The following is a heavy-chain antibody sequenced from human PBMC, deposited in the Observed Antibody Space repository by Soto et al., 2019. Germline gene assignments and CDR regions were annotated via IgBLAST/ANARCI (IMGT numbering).Heavy chain of an antibody. D-gene: IGHD5-12*01. CDR1: GYTFTGYY. CDR3: AGASTWHPGAFDI. J-gene: IGHJ3*02. Sequence: ASVKVSCKASGYTFTGYYMHWVRQAPGQGLEWMGWINPNSGGTNYAQKFQGWVTMTRDTSISTAYMELSRLRSDDTAVYYCAGASTWHPGAFDIWGQGTTVTVSS. V-gene: IGHV1-2*04. CDR2: INPNSGGT.